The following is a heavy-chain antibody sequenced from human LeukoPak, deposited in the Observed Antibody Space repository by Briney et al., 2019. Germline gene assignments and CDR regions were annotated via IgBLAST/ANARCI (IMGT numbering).Heavy chain of an antibody. CDR2: ISSSGSTI. Sequence: PGGSLRLSCAASGFTFSSYEMNWVRQAPGKGLEWVSYISSSGSTIYYADSVKGRFTISRDNAKNSLYLQMNSLRAEDTAVYYCARADRMETSDAFDIWGQGTMVTVSS. V-gene: IGHV3-48*03. CDR3: ARADRMETSDAFDI. D-gene: IGHD1-1*01. J-gene: IGHJ3*02. CDR1: GFTFSSYE.